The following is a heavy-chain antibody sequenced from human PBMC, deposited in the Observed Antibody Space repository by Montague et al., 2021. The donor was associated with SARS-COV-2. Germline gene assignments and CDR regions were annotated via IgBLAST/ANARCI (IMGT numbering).Heavy chain of an antibody. V-gene: IGHV4-39*02. J-gene: IGHJ4*02. CDR3: ATEGAAAGFDF. D-gene: IGHD6-13*01. CDR2: LYYSGST. Sequence: SETLSLTCIVSGGSISSSNYYWGWLRQPPGKGLEYIGSLYYSGSTYYNPSLRSQVTISVETSKNQLSLRLNAVTAADTAVYYCATEGAAAGFDFWGQGILVTVSS. CDR1: GGSISSSNYY.